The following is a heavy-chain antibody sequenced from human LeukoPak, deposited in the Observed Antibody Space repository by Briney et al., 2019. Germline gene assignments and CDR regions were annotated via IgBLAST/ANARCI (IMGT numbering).Heavy chain of an antibody. CDR2: IYYSGST. D-gene: IGHD5-18*01. Sequence: SETLSLTCTVSGGSISNYYWSWIRQPPGKGLEWIGYIYYSGSTNYNPSLKSRVTISVDTSKNQFSLKLSSVTAADTAVYYCARHSYGSQFDYWGQGTLVTVSS. CDR1: GGSISNYY. CDR3: ARHSYGSQFDY. V-gene: IGHV4-59*08. J-gene: IGHJ4*02.